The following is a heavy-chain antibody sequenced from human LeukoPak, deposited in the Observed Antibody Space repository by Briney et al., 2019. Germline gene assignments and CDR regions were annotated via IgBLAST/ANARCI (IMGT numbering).Heavy chain of an antibody. J-gene: IGHJ5*02. CDR1: GYTLTGNY. CDR3: AREVVAWGMNWFDP. V-gene: IGHV1-2*02. Sequence: GASVKVSCKASGYTLTGNYIHWVRQVPGQGLEWMGWINPNSGGTNYAQKFQGRVTMTRDTSISTASMELSRLTSDDTAVYYCAREVVAWGMNWFDPWGQGTLVTVSS. D-gene: IGHD3-16*01. CDR2: INPNSGGT.